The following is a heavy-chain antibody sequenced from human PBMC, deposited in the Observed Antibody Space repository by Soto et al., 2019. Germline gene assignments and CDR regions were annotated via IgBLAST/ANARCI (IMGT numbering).Heavy chain of an antibody. Sequence: GASVKVSCKAPGDTFTSYYLNWVRQAPGQGLEWMGVINPHGGSTKYAQKIQGRATMPIDTSRSTVYMDLRSLRSDDTAIYYCARSSGGNFGIIIEGSNWFDPWGQGTLVTVSS. D-gene: IGHD3-3*01. CDR1: GDTFTSYY. CDR3: ARSSGGNFGIIIEGSNWFDP. CDR2: INPHGGST. J-gene: IGHJ5*02. V-gene: IGHV1-46*01.